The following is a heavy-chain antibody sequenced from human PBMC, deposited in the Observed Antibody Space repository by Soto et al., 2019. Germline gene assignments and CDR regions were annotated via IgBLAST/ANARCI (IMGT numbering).Heavy chain of an antibody. D-gene: IGHD6-25*01. CDR1: GGSISTYY. Sequence: SETLSLTCTVSGGSISTYYWSWIRQPPGKGVEWIGYIYYDGSTSYNPSLRSRVTISVDTSKNQFSLILSSVTSADTAVYYCARDQLSSGLYVWFDPRGQGTLVTVSS. CDR2: IYYDGST. J-gene: IGHJ5*02. CDR3: ARDQLSSGLYVWFDP. V-gene: IGHV4-59*01.